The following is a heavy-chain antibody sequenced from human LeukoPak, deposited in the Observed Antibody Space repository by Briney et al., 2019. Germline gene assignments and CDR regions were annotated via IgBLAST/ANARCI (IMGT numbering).Heavy chain of an antibody. Sequence: GGSLRLSCAASGFTFSSYAMTWVRQAPGKGLEWVSVINNNGESTDYADSVKGRFTISRDNSKNTLYLQMNSLRAEDTALYYCAKGGRTSCYTCRFESWGQGTLVTVSS. CDR3: AKGGRTSCYTCRFES. J-gene: IGHJ5*01. CDR2: INNNGEST. CDR1: GFTFSSYA. V-gene: IGHV3-23*01. D-gene: IGHD2-2*02.